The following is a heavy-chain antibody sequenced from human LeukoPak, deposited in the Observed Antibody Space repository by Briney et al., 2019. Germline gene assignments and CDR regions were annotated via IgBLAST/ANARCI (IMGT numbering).Heavy chain of an antibody. CDR3: AKDEDSISLVRGDIDY. CDR2: IYTGGGT. J-gene: IGHJ4*02. D-gene: IGHD3-10*01. V-gene: IGHV3-66*01. CDR1: GFSVSSKY. Sequence: PWGSLRLSCAASGFSVSSKYMSWVRQAPGKGLEWVSVIYTGGGTYYADSVKGRFTISRDNSENTLYLQMNSLRAEDTAVYYCAKDEDSISLVRGDIDYWGQGTLVTVSS.